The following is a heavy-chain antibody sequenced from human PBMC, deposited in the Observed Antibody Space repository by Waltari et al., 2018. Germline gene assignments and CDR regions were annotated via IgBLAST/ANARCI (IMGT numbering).Heavy chain of an antibody. Sequence: EVQLVQSGAEVKKPGESLKISCKGSGYSFTSYWIGWVRQMPGKGLEWMGIIYPGDSDTRYSPSFQGQVTISADKSISTAYLQWSSLKASDTAMYYCALSRDIVAVIPYYFDYWGQGTLVTVSS. J-gene: IGHJ4*02. V-gene: IGHV5-51*01. CDR3: ALSRDIVAVIPYYFDY. CDR2: IYPGDSDT. D-gene: IGHD5-12*01. CDR1: GYSFTSYW.